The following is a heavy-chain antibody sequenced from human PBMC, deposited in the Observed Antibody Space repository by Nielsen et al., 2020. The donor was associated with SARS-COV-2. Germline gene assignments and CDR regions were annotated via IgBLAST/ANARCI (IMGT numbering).Heavy chain of an antibody. CDR1: GFTFISYA. D-gene: IGHD6-19*01. CDR2: ISGSGGST. CDR3: AKDKGDIAVAENFDY. J-gene: IGHJ4*02. V-gene: IGHV3-23*01. Sequence: GGSLRLSCAASGFTFISYAMSWARQAPGKGLEWVSAISGSGGSTYYADSVKGRFTISRDNSKNTLYLQMNSLRAEDTAVYYCAKDKGDIAVAENFDYWGQGTLVTVSS.